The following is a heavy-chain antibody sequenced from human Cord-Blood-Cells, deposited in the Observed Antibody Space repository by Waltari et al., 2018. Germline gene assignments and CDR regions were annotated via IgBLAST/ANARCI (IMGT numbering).Heavy chain of an antibody. V-gene: IGHV4-34*01. D-gene: IGHD2-8*01. CDR2: INHSGST. CDR3: ARKGVSAIDY. J-gene: IGHJ4*02. Sequence: QVQLQQWGAGLLRPSETLSLTCAVYGGSFSGYYWSSIRQPPGKGLEWIGEINHSGSTNYNPSLKSRVTISVDTSKNQFSLKLSSVTAADTAVYYCARKGVSAIDYWGQGTLVTVSS. CDR1: GGSFSGYY.